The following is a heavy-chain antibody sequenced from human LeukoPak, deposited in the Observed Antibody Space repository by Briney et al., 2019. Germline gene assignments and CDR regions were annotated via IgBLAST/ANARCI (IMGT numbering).Heavy chain of an antibody. V-gene: IGHV3-21*01. CDR2: ISSSSSYI. Sequence: GGSLRLSCAASGFTFSNYRMNWVRQTPGRGLEWVSSISSSSSYIDYADSVRGRFTISRDNAKNSLYLQMNSLRAEDTAVYYCAREDYSSGYYFDYWGQGTLVTVSS. CDR1: GFTFSNYR. D-gene: IGHD6-19*01. J-gene: IGHJ4*02. CDR3: AREDYSSGYYFDY.